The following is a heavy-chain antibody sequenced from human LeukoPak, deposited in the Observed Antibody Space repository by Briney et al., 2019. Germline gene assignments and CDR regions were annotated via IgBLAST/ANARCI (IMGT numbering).Heavy chain of an antibody. D-gene: IGHD3-22*01. V-gene: IGHV1-18*01. Sequence: GASVKVSCKASGYTFTSYGISWVRQAPGQGLEWMGWISAYNGNTDYAQKFQGRVTMTTDTSTSTAYMELRSLRSDDTAVYYCARYRGYYDSSGYEGAFDIWGQGTMVTVSS. CDR2: ISAYNGNT. CDR1: GYTFTSYG. J-gene: IGHJ3*02. CDR3: ARYRGYYDSSGYEGAFDI.